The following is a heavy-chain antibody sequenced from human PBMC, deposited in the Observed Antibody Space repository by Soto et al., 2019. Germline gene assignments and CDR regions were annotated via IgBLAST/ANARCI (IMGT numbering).Heavy chain of an antibody. CDR1: GGSISSSSYY. J-gene: IGHJ4*02. CDR2: IYYSGST. CDR3: ASDSGSYSRDY. Sequence: QLQLQESGPGLVKPSETLSLTCTVSGGSISSSSYYWGWIRQPPGKGLEWIVSIYYSGSTYYNPSLKSRVTISVDTSKNQFSLKLSSVAAADTAVYYCASDSGSYSRDYWGQGTLVTVSS. D-gene: IGHD1-26*01. V-gene: IGHV4-39*01.